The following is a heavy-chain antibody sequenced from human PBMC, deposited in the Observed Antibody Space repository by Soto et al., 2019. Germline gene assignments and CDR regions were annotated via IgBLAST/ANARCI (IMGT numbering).Heavy chain of an antibody. D-gene: IGHD5-18*01. CDR2: IFSSGST. V-gene: IGHV4-4*07. Sequence: SETLSLTCTVSGGSINTFYWSWVRQPAGKGLEWIGRIFSSGSTSFNPSLESRVAMSVDTSKNHFSLNLSSVTAADMAVYYCAREGSYSAYNFAHGIQLWSSDFRGQGALVTVSS. CDR1: GGSINTFY. CDR3: AREGSYSAYNFAHGIQLWSSDF. J-gene: IGHJ4*02.